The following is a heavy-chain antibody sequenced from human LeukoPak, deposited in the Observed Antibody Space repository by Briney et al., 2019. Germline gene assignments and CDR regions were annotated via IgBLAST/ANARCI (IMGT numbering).Heavy chain of an antibody. CDR1: GFTFNNYD. V-gene: IGHV3-30*02. J-gene: IGHJ4*02. CDR3: AKDASSIAARPY. CDR2: IRFDGTNK. D-gene: IGHD6-6*01. Sequence: PGGSLRFSCAAPGFTFNNYDIHWVRQAPGKGLEWVAFIRFDGTNKYYADSVKGRFTISRDNSKNTHLQMNSLRAEDTAVYYCAKDASSIAARPYWGQGTLVTVSS.